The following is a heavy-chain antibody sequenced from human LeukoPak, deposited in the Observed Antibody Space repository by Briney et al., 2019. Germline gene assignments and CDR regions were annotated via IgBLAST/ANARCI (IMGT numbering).Heavy chain of an antibody. CDR1: GFTYSDAW. Sequence: GGSLRLSSAASGFTYSDAWMNWVRQAPGKGLEWVGRIKSKTDGGTTDYAAPMKGRFTISRDDSKNTLYLQMNTLKTEDTAVYYCTASMEVSTYFDYWGQGTLVTVSS. V-gene: IGHV3-15*01. D-gene: IGHD5/OR15-5a*01. J-gene: IGHJ4*02. CDR3: TASMEVSTYFDY. CDR2: IKSKTDGGTT.